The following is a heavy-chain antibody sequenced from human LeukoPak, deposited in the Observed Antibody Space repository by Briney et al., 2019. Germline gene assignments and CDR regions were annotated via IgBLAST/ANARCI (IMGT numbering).Heavy chain of an antibody. J-gene: IGHJ3*02. CDR2: ISYDGSNK. V-gene: IGHV3-30*14. Sequence: PGGSLRLSCAASGFTFNSYAMHWVRQAPGKGLEWVAVISYDGSNKYYADSVKGRFTISRDNSKNTLYLQMNSLRAEDTAVYYCAREISRTGAFDIWGQGTMVTVSS. CDR3: AREISRTGAFDI. CDR1: GFTFNSYA. D-gene: IGHD3-3*02.